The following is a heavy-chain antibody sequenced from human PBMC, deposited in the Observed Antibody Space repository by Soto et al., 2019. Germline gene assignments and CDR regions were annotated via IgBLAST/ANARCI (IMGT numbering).Heavy chain of an antibody. Sequence: ASVKVSFKASGYTFTSYAMHWVRRAPGQRLEWMGWINAGNGNTKYSQKFQGRVTITRDTSASTAYMELSSLRSEDTAVYYCARDLGGYCSSTSCFTYNWFDPWGQGTLVPVSS. V-gene: IGHV1-3*01. CDR3: ARDLGGYCSSTSCFTYNWFDP. D-gene: IGHD2-2*01. CDR2: INAGNGNT. CDR1: GYTFTSYA. J-gene: IGHJ5*02.